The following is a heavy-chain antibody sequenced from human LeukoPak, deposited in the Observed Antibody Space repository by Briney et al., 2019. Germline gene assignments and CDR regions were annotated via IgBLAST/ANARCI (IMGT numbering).Heavy chain of an antibody. CDR1: GFSFSIFW. J-gene: IGHJ6*03. D-gene: IGHD4-17*01. Sequence: GGSLRLSCAASGFSFSIFWMTWVRQAPGKGLEWVANIKPDGSAGYYVDSVKGRFTISRDNAKNSLYLQMNSLRAEDTAVYYRARDYGDYMDVWGKGTTVTVSS. V-gene: IGHV3-7*01. CDR2: IKPDGSAG. CDR3: ARDYGDYMDV.